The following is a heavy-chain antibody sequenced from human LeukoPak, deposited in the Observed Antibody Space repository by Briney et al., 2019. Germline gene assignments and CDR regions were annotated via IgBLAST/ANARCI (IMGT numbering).Heavy chain of an antibody. V-gene: IGHV4-59*01. CDR2: IYYSGST. Sequence: QVQLQESGPGLVKPSETLSLTCTVSGGSISSYYWSWIRQLPGKGLAWIGYIYYSGSTNYNPSLKSRVTISVDTSKNQFSLKLSSVTAADTAVYYCARDPRGGKAWFDPWGQGTLVTVSS. D-gene: IGHD2-15*01. J-gene: IGHJ5*02. CDR1: GGSISSYY. CDR3: ARDPRGGKAWFDP.